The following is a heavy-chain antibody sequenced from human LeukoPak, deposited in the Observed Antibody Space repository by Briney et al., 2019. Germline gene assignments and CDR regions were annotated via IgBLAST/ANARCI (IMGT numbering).Heavy chain of an antibody. J-gene: IGHJ4*02. CDR1: GFTASSNY. D-gene: IGHD3-22*01. Sequence: PGGSLRLSCAASGFTASSNYMSWVRQAPGKGLEWVSVIYSGGSTYYADSVKGRFTISRDNSKNTLYLQMNSLRAEDTAVYYCARGPPTYDSSGYPDYWGQGTLVTVSS. V-gene: IGHV3-66*01. CDR2: IYSGGST. CDR3: ARGPPTYDSSGYPDY.